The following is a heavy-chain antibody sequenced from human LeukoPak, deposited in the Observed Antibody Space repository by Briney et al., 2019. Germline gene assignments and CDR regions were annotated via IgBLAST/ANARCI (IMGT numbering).Heavy chain of an antibody. CDR2: IYCSGST. J-gene: IGHJ3*02. CDR1: GGSISSYY. D-gene: IGHD6-13*01. V-gene: IGHV4-59*01. CDR3: ARDRGIAAAGTGHAFDI. Sequence: PSETLSLTCTVSGGSISSYYWSWVRQPPGKGLEWIGYIYCSGSTNYNPSLKSRVTISVDTSKNQFSLKLSSVTAADTAVYYCARDRGIAAAGTGHAFDIWGQGTMVTVSS.